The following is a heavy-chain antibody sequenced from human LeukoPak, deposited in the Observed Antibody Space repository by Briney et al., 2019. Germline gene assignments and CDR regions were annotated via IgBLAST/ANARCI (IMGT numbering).Heavy chain of an antibody. CDR1: GYTFTGYY. J-gene: IGHJ5*02. CDR2: INPNSGGT. CDR3: ARDPNFVPVAGRWRWFDP. D-gene: IGHD6-19*01. V-gene: IGHV1-2*02. Sequence: ASVKVSCKASGYTFTGYYMHWVRQAPGQGLEWMGWINPNSGGTNYAQKFQGRVTMTRDTSISTAYMELSRLRSDDKAVYYCARDPNFVPVAGRWRWFDPWGQGTLVTVSS.